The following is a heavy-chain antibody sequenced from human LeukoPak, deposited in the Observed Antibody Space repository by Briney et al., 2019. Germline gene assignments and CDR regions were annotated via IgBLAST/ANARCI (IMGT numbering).Heavy chain of an antibody. D-gene: IGHD3-16*02. V-gene: IGHV4-61*02. Sequence: SEILSLTCTVSGGSISSSSYYWGWIRQPAGKGLEWIGRIYTSGSTNYNPSLKSRVTMSVDTSKNQFSLKLSSVTAADTAVYYCASLRLGELSVFDYWGQGTLVTVSS. J-gene: IGHJ4*02. CDR2: IYTSGST. CDR3: ASLRLGELSVFDY. CDR1: GGSISSSSYY.